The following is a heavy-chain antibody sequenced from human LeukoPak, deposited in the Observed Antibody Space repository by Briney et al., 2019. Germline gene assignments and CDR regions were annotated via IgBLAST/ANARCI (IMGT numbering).Heavy chain of an antibody. D-gene: IGHD3-10*01. J-gene: IGHJ4*02. CDR3: TSRITMVRGVIITIDY. CDR2: IKSKTDGGTT. Sequence: PGGSLRLSCAASGFTFSNAWMSWVRKAPGKGLEWVGRIKSKTDGGTTDYAAPVKGRFTISRDDSKNKLYLQMNSLKTEDTAVYYCTSRITMVRGVIITIDYWGQGTLVTVSS. V-gene: IGHV3-15*01. CDR1: GFTFSNAW.